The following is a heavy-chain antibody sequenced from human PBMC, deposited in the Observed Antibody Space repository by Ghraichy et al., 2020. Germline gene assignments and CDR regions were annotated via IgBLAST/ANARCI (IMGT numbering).Heavy chain of an antibody. CDR3: ARRLIRSNWFDP. D-gene: IGHD3-16*01. CDR2: IYYSGST. CDR1: GGSISSSSYY. V-gene: IGHV4-39*01. J-gene: IGHJ5*02. Sequence: ESLNISCTVSGGSISSSSYYWGWIRQPPEKGLEWIGSIYYSGSTYYNPSLKSRVTISVDTSKNQFSLKLSSVTAADTAVYYCARRLIRSNWFDPWGQGTLVTVSS.